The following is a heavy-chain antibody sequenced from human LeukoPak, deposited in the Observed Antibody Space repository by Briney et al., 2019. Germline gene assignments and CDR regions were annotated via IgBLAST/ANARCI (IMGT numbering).Heavy chain of an antibody. CDR1: GFTVSSYA. CDR3: AKFPTARYCSGGSCYSEYYFDY. D-gene: IGHD2-15*01. V-gene: IGHV3-23*01. Sequence: GGSLRLSCAASGFTVSSYAMSWVRQAPGKGLEWVSAISGSGGSTYYADSVKGRFTISRDNSKNTLYLQMNSLRAEDTAVYYCAKFPTARYCSGGSCYSEYYFDYWGQGTLVTVSS. J-gene: IGHJ4*02. CDR2: ISGSGGST.